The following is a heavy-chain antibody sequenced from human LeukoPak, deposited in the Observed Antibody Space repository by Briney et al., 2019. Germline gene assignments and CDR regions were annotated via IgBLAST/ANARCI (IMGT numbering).Heavy chain of an antibody. CDR1: GYTFASYD. J-gene: IGHJ5*02. D-gene: IGHD3-10*01. CDR3: ARGRLTLVRGVGHNWFDP. Sequence: GAPVKVSCKASGYTFASYDIDWVRQATGQGLEWMGWMNPNSGNAGYAQKFQGRVTMTRNTSISTAYMELSSLRSEDTAVYYCARGRLTLVRGVGHNWFDPWGQGTLVTVSS. V-gene: IGHV1-8*01. CDR2: MNPNSGNA.